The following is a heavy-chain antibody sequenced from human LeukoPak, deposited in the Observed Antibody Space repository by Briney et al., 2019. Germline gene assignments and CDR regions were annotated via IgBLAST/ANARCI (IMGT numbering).Heavy chain of an antibody. J-gene: IGHJ4*02. CDR1: GFVFSNYG. CDR3: AKDSNSGYVSVGPDY. V-gene: IGHV3-30*02. Sequence: GGSLRLSCQTSGFVFSNYGMLWVRQAPGKGLEWVAFVRYDGSNEYYADSVKGRFTISRDNSRNTLYLRMNSLRAEDTGVYSCAKDSNSGYVSVGPDYWGLGTLVTVSS. D-gene: IGHD3-22*01. CDR2: VRYDGSNE.